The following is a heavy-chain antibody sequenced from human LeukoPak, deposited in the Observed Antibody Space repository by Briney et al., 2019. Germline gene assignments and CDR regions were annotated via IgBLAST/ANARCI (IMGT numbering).Heavy chain of an antibody. V-gene: IGHV3-48*04. CDR2: ITASGTAM. J-gene: IGHJ4*02. D-gene: IGHD3-22*01. CDR1: GFTFSSYS. CDR3: ARDPRAADSSGYYAGGDY. Sequence: GGSLRLSCAASGFTFSSYSMNWVRQAPGKGLEWVSHITASGTAMFYADSVKGRFTISRDNAKNSLYLQMNSLRAEDTAVYYCARDPRAADSSGYYAGGDYWGQGTLVTVSS.